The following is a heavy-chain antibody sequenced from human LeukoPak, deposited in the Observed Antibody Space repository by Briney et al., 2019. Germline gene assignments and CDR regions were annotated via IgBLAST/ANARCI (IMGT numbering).Heavy chain of an antibody. CDR1: GYSFSNYE. D-gene: IGHD1-26*01. CDR3: ARGTGVYYIY. J-gene: IGHJ4*02. CDR2: IKPDGSDK. Sequence: SGGSLRLSCAGSGYSFSNYEMNWVRQSPGKGLQWVANIKPDGSDKYYVDSVRGRFTVSRDNAKNSLYLHLSSLGADDTAVYYCARGTGVYYIYWGQGTLVTVSS. V-gene: IGHV3-7*01.